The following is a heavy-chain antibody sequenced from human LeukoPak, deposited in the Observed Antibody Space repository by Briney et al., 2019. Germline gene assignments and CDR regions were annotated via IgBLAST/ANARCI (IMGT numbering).Heavy chain of an antibody. J-gene: IGHJ3*02. CDR2: IYTSGST. CDR1: GGFISSYY. Sequence: PSETLSLTCTVSGGFISSYYWSWIRQPAGKGLEWIGRIYTSGSTNYNPSLKSRVTMSVDTSKNQFSLKLSSVTAADTAVYYCASHAPNIVGAYDAFDIWGQGTMVTVSS. D-gene: IGHD1-26*01. V-gene: IGHV4-4*07. CDR3: ASHAPNIVGAYDAFDI.